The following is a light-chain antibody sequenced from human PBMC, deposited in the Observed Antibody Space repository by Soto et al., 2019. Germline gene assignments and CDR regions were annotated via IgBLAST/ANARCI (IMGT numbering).Light chain of an antibody. CDR2: LNSDGSH. CDR3: QTWGTGIVV. CDR1: SGHSSYA. J-gene: IGLJ2*01. V-gene: IGLV4-69*01. Sequence: QSVLTQSPSASASLGASVKLTCTLSSGHSSYAIAWHQQQPEKGPRYLMKLNSDGSHSKGDGIPDRFSGSSSGAERYLVSSSLLSEDEADYYCQTWGTGIVVFGGGTKLTVL.